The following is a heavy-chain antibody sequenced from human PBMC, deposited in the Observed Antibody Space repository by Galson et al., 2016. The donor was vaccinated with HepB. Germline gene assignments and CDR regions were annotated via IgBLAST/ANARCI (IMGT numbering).Heavy chain of an antibody. CDR1: GYTFTSYG. D-gene: IGHD3-3*01. CDR2: ISAYNDNT. CDR3: ARQNDFWNGSAFDM. V-gene: IGHV1-18*01. Sequence: SVKVSCKASGYTFTSYGISWVRQAPGQGLEWMGCISAYNDNTNYAQKLQGRVTMTTDTSTSTAYMELRSLRSDDTAVYYCARQNDFWNGSAFDMWGQGTMVTVSS. J-gene: IGHJ3*02.